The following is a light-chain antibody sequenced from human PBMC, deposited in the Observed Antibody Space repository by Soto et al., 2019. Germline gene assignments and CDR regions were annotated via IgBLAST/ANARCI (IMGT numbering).Light chain of an antibody. Sequence: EIMMTQSPATLSVSPGERATLSCRASQSVGSNVAWYQQNPGQAPRLPLYYASTRATGIPARFSGSGSGTDFTLTIRSLHSEDFALYYCQQYNNWPPITFGQGTRLEI. CDR3: QQYNNWPPIT. CDR1: QSVGSN. V-gene: IGKV3-15*01. J-gene: IGKJ5*01. CDR2: YAS.